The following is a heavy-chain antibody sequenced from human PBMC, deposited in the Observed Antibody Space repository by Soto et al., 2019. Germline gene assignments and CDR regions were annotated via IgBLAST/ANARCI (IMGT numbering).Heavy chain of an antibody. CDR3: ARIAAHKGSFYYYGMDV. Sequence: QVQLVQSGAEVKKSGASVKVSCKASGYTFTSYGISWVRQAPGQGLEWMGWISAYSGITNYAQKVQGRVTMTRDTSTRTPYMELRSLRSDDTAVYYCARIAAHKGSFYYYGMDVWGQGTTVTVSS. J-gene: IGHJ6*02. V-gene: IGHV1-18*01. CDR2: ISAYSGIT. D-gene: IGHD2-21*01. CDR1: GYTFTSYG.